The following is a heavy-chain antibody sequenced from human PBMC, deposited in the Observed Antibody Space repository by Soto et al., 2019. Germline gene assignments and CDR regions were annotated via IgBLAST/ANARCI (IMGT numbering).Heavy chain of an antibody. J-gene: IGHJ5*02. D-gene: IGHD3-10*01. CDR1: GGSISSGGYY. CDR2: IYYSGST. CDR3: ARSYGSGSYYKFRRFDP. Sequence: KPSETLSLTCTVSGGSISSGGYYWSWIRQHPGKGLEWIGYIYYSGSTYYNPSLKSRVTISVDTSKNQFSLKLSSVTAADTAVYYCARSYGSGSYYKFRRFDPWGQGTLVTVSS. V-gene: IGHV4-31*03.